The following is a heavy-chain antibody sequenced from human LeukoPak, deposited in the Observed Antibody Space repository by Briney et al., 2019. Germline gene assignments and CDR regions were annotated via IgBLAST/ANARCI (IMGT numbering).Heavy chain of an antibody. CDR3: AKGGSSGWNHYFDF. Sequence: GGSLRLSCAASGFTVSSNYMNWVRQAPGKGLEWVATISSSGTSTDYADSVKGRFTISRDDSKNTLYLQMNSLRADDTALYYCAKGGSSGWNHYFDFWGQGTLVTVSS. CDR2: ISSSGTST. J-gene: IGHJ4*02. CDR1: GFTVSSNY. D-gene: IGHD6-19*01. V-gene: IGHV3-23*01.